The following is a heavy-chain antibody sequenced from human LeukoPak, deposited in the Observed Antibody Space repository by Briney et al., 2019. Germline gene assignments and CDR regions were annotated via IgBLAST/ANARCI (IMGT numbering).Heavy chain of an antibody. CDR2: INHSGST. CDR1: GGSISGYY. Sequence: SETLSLTCTVSGGSISGYYWSWIRQPPGKGLEWIGEINHSGSTNYNPSLKSRVTISVDTSKNQFSLKLSSVTAADTAVYYCARVLYSSGWYDGDYWGQGTLVTVSS. J-gene: IGHJ4*02. D-gene: IGHD6-19*01. V-gene: IGHV4-34*01. CDR3: ARVLYSSGWYDGDY.